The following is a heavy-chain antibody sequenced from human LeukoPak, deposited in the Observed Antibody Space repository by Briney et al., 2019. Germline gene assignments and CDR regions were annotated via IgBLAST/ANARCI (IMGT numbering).Heavy chain of an antibody. J-gene: IGHJ4*02. CDR2: ISGSGGST. D-gene: IGHD1-26*01. CDR3: ANGGATTSYFGY. V-gene: IGHV3-23*01. Sequence: GGSLRLSCAASGFTFSSYAMSWVRQAPGKGLEWVSAISGSGGSTYYADSAKGRFTISRDNSKNTLYLQMNSLRAEDTAVYYCANGGATTSYFGYWGQGTLVTVSS. CDR1: GFTFSSYA.